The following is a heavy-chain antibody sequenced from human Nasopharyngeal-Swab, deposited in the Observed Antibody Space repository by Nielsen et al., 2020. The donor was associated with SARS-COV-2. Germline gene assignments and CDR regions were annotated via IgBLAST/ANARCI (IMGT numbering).Heavy chain of an antibody. D-gene: IGHD2-15*01. Sequence: SETLSLTCTVSGGSISNDNYYWSWIRQPPGKGLEWIGYIYYSGSTNYNPSLKSRVTISVDTSKNQFSLKLNSLTAADTAVYYCARDRYCSGGSCFDWYFDFWGRGTLVTVSS. J-gene: IGHJ2*01. CDR2: IYYSGST. CDR3: ARDRYCSGGSCFDWYFDF. V-gene: IGHV4-61*01. CDR1: GGSISNDNYY.